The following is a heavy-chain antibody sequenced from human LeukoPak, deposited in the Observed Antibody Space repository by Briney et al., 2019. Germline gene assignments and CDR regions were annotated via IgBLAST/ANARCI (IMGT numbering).Heavy chain of an antibody. V-gene: IGHV4-38-2*02. CDR2: IHHTGKT. J-gene: IGHJ4*02. CDR1: GSSIRTYTH. D-gene: IGHD3/OR15-3a*01. Sequence: SETLSLTCTVSGSSIRTYTHWGWIRQPPGKGLEWIGSIHHTGKTYYNPSLESRVTISVDTSKNQFSLKLSSVTAADTAVYYCARAMDQGGFDYWGQGTLVTVSS. CDR3: ARAMDQGGFDY.